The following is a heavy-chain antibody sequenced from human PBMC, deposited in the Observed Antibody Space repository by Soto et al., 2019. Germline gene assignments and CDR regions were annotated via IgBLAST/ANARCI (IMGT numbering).Heavy chain of an antibody. CDR3: ATLNRRRFWEWFPDYYYSYVDV. CDR1: GYTLTELS. Sequence: ASVKVSCKVSGYTLTELSMHWVRQALGKGLEWMGGFDTEDGETIYAQKFQGRVTMTEDTSTDTAYMALTSLRPADTAVYYCATLNRRRFWEWFPDYYYSYVDVWGKGSTATVSS. J-gene: IGHJ6*03. D-gene: IGHD3-3*01. V-gene: IGHV1-24*01. CDR2: FDTEDGET.